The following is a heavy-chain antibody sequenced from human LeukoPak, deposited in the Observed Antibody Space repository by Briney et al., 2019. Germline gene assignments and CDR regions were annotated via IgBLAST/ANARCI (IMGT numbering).Heavy chain of an antibody. Sequence: GGSLRLSCAASGFTFSNYGMHWVRQAPGKGLEWVAFIRYDGSNEYYTDSVKGRFTISRDNSKNTLYLQMNSLRAEDTAVYYCAKGRFDSSGPYYFDYWGQGTLVTVSS. CDR2: IRYDGSNE. CDR3: AKGRFDSSGPYYFDY. CDR1: GFTFSNYG. V-gene: IGHV3-30*02. D-gene: IGHD3-22*01. J-gene: IGHJ4*02.